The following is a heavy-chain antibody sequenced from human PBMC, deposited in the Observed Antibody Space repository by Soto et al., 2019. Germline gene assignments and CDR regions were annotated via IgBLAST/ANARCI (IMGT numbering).Heavy chain of an antibody. CDR1: GFTFSSYW. D-gene: IGHD2-2*01. V-gene: IGHV3-74*01. Sequence: RWSLRLSCAASGFTFSSYWMHWFRQAPGKGLVWVSRINSDGSSTSYADSVKGRFTISRDNAKNTLYLQMNSLRAEDTAVYYCASFEAAAIYFDYWGQGTLVTVSS. J-gene: IGHJ4*02. CDR3: ASFEAAAIYFDY. CDR2: INSDGSST.